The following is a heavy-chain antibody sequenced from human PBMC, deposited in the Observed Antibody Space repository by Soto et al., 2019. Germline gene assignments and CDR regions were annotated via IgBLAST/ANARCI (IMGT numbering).Heavy chain of an antibody. CDR3: VGGQYYFDY. V-gene: IGHV3-30*03. CDR1: GFPFSSYG. Sequence: QVQLVESGGGVVQPGRSLRLSCAASGFPFSSYGMHWVHEAPGKGLEWVAVISYDGSNKYYADSMKGRFTISRDNSACTPYLKMNSLRPEDTALYYCVGGQYYFDYRGQGTLVTVSP. D-gene: IGHD3-10*01. J-gene: IGHJ4*02. CDR2: ISYDGSNK.